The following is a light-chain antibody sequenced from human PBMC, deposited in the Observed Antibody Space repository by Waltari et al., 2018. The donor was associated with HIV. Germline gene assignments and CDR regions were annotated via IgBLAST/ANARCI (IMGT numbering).Light chain of an antibody. CDR3: QQYNNWPQTWPPGT. Sequence: EIVMTKSPATVSVSPGERATLSCRASQSLSSNLAWYQQKPGQAPRLLIYGASTRAIGVPARFSGSGSGTEFTLTISSLQSEDFGVYYCQQYNNWPQTWPPGTFGQGTKVEIK. CDR2: GAS. CDR1: QSLSSN. V-gene: IGKV3-15*01. J-gene: IGKJ1*01.